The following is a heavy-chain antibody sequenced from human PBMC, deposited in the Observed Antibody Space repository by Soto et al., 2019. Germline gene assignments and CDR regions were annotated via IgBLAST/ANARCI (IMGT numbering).Heavy chain of an antibody. CDR1: GSTFISYA. CDR2: VPRRSGRA. CDR3: ARGPETNRGYYGMDF. V-gene: IGHV3-23*05. D-gene: IGHD2-15*01. J-gene: IGHJ6*02. Sequence: GGWRRFSGAACGSTFISYAIRWGRRPRRTGLWCGSGVPRRSGRADNAESVKGRFTISRDNSKNTLKMEMNNQRVEDSAIYYCARGPETNRGYYGMDFWGQGTTVTVSS.